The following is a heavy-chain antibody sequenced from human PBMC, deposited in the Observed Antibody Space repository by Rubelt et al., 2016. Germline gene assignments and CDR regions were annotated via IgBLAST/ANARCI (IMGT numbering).Heavy chain of an antibody. J-gene: IGHJ4*02. CDR2: T. D-gene: IGHD3-10*01. CDR3: AKAAGPYYYGSGSDSYFDY. V-gene: IGHV3-64*01. Sequence: TGDANSVKGRFTISRDNSKNTLYLQMGSLRAEDTAVYYCAKAAGPYYYGSGSDSYFDYWGQGTLVTVSS.